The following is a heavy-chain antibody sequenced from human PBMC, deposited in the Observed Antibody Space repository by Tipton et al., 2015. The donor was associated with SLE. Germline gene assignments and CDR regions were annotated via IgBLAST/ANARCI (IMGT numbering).Heavy chain of an antibody. CDR2: IYYSGST. J-gene: IGHJ3*02. V-gene: IGHV4-59*08. CDR3: ARHISPLGAFDI. CDR1: GGSISSYY. Sequence: LRLSCTVSGGSISSYYWSWIRQPPGKGLEWIGYIYYSGSTNYNPSLKSRVTISVDTSKNQFSLKLSSVTAADTAVHYCARHISPLGAFDIWGQGTMVTVSS. D-gene: IGHD7-27*01.